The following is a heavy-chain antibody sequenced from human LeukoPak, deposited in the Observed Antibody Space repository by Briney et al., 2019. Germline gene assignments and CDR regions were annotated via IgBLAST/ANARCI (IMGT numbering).Heavy chain of an antibody. V-gene: IGHV3-74*01. D-gene: IGHD3-10*01. CDR3: ARGVYGSGSRYQN. J-gene: IGHJ4*02. Sequence: GSLRLSCVASGFTFSNYWIHWVRQVPGKGLVWVSHINYDGTDTVYARSVKGRFTASRDNAKNSLYLQMNSLSDEDTAVYYCARGVYGSGSRYQNWGQGALVTVSS. CDR1: GFTFSNYW. CDR2: INYDGTDT.